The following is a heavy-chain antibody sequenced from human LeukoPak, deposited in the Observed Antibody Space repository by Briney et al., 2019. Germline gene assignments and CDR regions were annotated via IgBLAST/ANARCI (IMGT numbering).Heavy chain of an antibody. CDR1: GGSISSGGYY. CDR3: ARGDPADTAMVTS. Sequence: SETLSLTCTVSGGSISSGGYYWSWIRQPPGKGLEWIGYIYYGGSTNYNPSLKSRVTISVDTSKNQFSLKLSSVTAADTAVYYCARGDPADTAMVTSWGQGTLVTVSS. CDR2: IYYGGST. J-gene: IGHJ4*02. D-gene: IGHD5-18*01. V-gene: IGHV4-61*08.